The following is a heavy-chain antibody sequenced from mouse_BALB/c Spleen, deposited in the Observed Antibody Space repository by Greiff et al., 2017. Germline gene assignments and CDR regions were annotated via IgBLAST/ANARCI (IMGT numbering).Heavy chain of an antibody. Sequence: DVKLQESGPGLVKPSQSLSLTCTVTGYSITSDYAWNWIRQFPGNKLEWMGYISYSGSTSYNPSLKSRISITRDTSKNQFFLQLNSVTTEDTATYYCARSITTVVAPYFDYWGQGTTLTVSS. CDR2: ISYSGST. V-gene: IGHV3-2*02. CDR3: ARSITTVVAPYFDY. D-gene: IGHD1-1*01. CDR1: GYSITSDYA. J-gene: IGHJ2*01.